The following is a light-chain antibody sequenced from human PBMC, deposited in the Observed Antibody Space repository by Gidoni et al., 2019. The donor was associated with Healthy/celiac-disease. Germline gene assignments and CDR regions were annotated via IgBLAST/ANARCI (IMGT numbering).Light chain of an antibody. CDR3: QQYYSSPFT. V-gene: IGKV4-1*01. J-gene: IGKJ3*01. CDR1: QSGLYSSNNKSY. Sequence: DIVMTQSPDSLAVSLGERATINCKSSQSGLYSSNNKSYLAWYLQKPGQPPKLLIYWASTRESGVPDRFSGSGSGTDFTLTISSLQAEDVAVYYCQQYYSSPFTFGPGTKVDIK. CDR2: WAS.